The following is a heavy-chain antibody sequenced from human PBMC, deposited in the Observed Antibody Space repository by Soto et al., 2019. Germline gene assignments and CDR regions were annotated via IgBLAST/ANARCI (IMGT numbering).Heavy chain of an antibody. CDR3: ARGRPASGYYYFDY. D-gene: IGHD3-3*01. CDR1: GGSFSGYY. CDR2: INHSGRT. J-gene: IGHJ4*02. Sequence: SETLSLTCAVYGGSFSGYYWSWIRQPPGKGLEWIGEINHSGRTNYNPSLKSRVTISVDTSKNQFSLKLSSVTAADTAVYYCARGRPASGYYYFDYWGQGTLVTVSS. V-gene: IGHV4-34*01.